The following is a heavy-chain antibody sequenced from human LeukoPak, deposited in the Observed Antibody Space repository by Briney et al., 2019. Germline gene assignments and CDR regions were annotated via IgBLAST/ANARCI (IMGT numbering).Heavy chain of an antibody. CDR1: GFTFSDHY. J-gene: IGHJ4*02. V-gene: IGHV3-72*01. CDR2: TRNKANSYTT. Sequence: GGSLRLSCAASGFTFSDHYMDWVRQAPGKGLEWVGRTRNKANSYTTEYAASVKGRFTISRDDSKNSLYLQMNSLKTEDTAVYYCARVSRRFGDGYNCDYWGQGTLVTVSS. D-gene: IGHD5-24*01. CDR3: ARVSRRFGDGYNCDY.